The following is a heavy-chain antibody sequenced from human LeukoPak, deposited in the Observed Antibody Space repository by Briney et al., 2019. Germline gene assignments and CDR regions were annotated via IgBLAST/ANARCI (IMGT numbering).Heavy chain of an antibody. D-gene: IGHD6-13*01. CDR1: GFTFSGYA. Sequence: PGRSLRLSCAASGFTFSGYAMHWVRQAPGKGLEWVAVISYDGTNKYSADSVKGRFTISRDNSKNTLYLQMNSLRAEDTAVYYCAKVGNSWYYFDYWGQGTLVTVSS. V-gene: IGHV3-30*04. CDR2: ISYDGTNK. J-gene: IGHJ4*02. CDR3: AKVGNSWYYFDY.